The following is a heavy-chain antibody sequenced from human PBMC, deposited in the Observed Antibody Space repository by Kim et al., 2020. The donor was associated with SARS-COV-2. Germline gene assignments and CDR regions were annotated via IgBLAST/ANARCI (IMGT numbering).Heavy chain of an antibody. CDR2: ISGSGGST. CDR3: ATHSGSSYYYYYGMDV. Sequence: GGSLRISCAASGFTFSSYAMSWVRQAPGKGLEWVSAISGSGGSTYYADSVKGRFTISRDNSKNTLYLQMNSLRAEDAAIYYCATHSGSSYYYYYGMDVWGQGTTVTVSS. J-gene: IGHJ6*02. D-gene: IGHD1-26*01. V-gene: IGHV3-23*01. CDR1: GFTFSSYA.